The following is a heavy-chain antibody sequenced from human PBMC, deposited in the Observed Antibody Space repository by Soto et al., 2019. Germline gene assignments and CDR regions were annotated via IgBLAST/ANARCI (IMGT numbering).Heavy chain of an antibody. Sequence: PGGSLRLSCAASGFTFSSYAMSWVRQAPGKGLELVSAISGSGGSTYYADSVKGRFTISRDNSKNTLYLQMNSLRAEDTAVYYCAKAQLRFFSQAPGIDYWGQGTLVTVSS. CDR3: AKAQLRFFSQAPGIDY. D-gene: IGHD3-3*01. J-gene: IGHJ4*02. CDR1: GFTFSSYA. CDR2: ISGSGGST. V-gene: IGHV3-23*01.